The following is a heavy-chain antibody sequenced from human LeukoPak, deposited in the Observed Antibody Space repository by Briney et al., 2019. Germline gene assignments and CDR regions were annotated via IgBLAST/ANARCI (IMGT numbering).Heavy chain of an antibody. CDR2: ISGNSGTA. J-gene: IGHJ6*02. D-gene: IGHD6-13*01. V-gene: IGHV3-9*01. CDR1: GFSFDDYA. CDR3: AKDIALGAAVPYYGMDV. Sequence: GRSLRLSCAASGFSFDDYAMHWVRQVPGKGLEWVSGISGNSGTAGYADSVKGRFTISRDNAKKSLYLQMNTLRPEDTALYYCAKDIALGAAVPYYGMDVWGQGTTVTVSS.